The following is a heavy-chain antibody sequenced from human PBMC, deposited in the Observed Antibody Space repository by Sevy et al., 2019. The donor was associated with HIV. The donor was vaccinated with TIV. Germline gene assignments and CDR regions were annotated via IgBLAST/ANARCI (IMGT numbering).Heavy chain of an antibody. J-gene: IGHJ4*02. D-gene: IGHD6-6*01. Sequence: SETLSLTCIVSGGSFTSDYWSWIRQPPGKGLEWIGYLYNRGSTTYNPSFKSRVTISVDTSKKQIYLKLNSVTAADTAVYYCARQYSSSFGIDYCGQGTRVTVSS. CDR3: ARQYSSSFGIDY. CDR1: GGSFTSDY. CDR2: LYNRGST. V-gene: IGHV4-59*08.